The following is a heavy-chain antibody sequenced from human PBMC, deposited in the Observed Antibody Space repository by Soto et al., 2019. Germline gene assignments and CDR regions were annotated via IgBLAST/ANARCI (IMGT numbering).Heavy chain of an antibody. CDR2: IWYDGSDK. D-gene: IGHD1-1*01. J-gene: IGHJ4*02. CDR1: GFTFSSYG. Sequence: GGSLRLSCASSGFTFSSYGMHWVRQAPGKGLEWGAVIWYDGSDKCYADSVQGRFTISRDNSKNTLDLQLTSLRVEDWDVYYCARSWYSYYLDLWSQGTLVAVSS. CDR3: ARSWYSYYLDL. V-gene: IGHV3-33*08.